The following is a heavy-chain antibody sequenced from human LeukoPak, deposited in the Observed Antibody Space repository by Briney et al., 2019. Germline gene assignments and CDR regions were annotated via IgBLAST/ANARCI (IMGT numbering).Heavy chain of an antibody. D-gene: IGHD6-13*01. CDR2: INWNGGST. V-gene: IGHV3-20*04. J-gene: IGHJ4*02. CDR1: GFTFDDYG. Sequence: RPGGSLRLSCAASGFTFDDYGMSWVRQAPGKGLEWVSGINWNGGSTGYADSVKGRFTISRDNAKNSLYLQMNSLRAEDTAVYYCARSAGSSSWYEGYYFDYWGQGTLVTVSS. CDR3: ARSAGSSSWYEGYYFDY.